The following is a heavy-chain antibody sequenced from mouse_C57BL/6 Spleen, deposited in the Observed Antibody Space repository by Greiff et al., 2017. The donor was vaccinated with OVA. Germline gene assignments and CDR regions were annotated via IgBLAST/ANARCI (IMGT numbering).Heavy chain of an antibody. J-gene: IGHJ4*01. CDR1: GFNIKVYY. Sequence: EVKLMESGAELVKPGASVKLSCTASGFNIKVYYMHWVKQRTEQGLEWIGRIDPEDGETKYAPNFQGKATITADTSSNTAYLQRSSLRSEDTAVYYCASPDSSGYDYYAMDYWGQGTSVTVSS. D-gene: IGHD3-2*02. V-gene: IGHV14-2*01. CDR3: ASPDSSGYDYYAMDY. CDR2: IDPEDGET.